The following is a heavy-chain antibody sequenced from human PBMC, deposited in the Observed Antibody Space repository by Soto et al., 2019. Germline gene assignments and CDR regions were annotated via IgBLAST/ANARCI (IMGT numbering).Heavy chain of an antibody. CDR3: ARDPEVSSSCHDSNWFDP. Sequence: QVQLVQSGAEVKKPGSSVKVSCKASGGTFSSYAISWVRQAPGQGLEWMGGIIPIFGTANYAQKFQGRVTITADKSTSTDYMELSSLRSEDTAVYYCARDPEVSSSCHDSNWFDPWGQGTLVTVSS. J-gene: IGHJ5*02. V-gene: IGHV1-69*06. CDR1: GGTFSSYA. CDR2: IIPIFGTA. D-gene: IGHD6-13*01.